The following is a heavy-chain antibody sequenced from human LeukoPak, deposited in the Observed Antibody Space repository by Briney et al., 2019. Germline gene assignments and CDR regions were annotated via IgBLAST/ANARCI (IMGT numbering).Heavy chain of an antibody. D-gene: IGHD1-26*01. Sequence: ASVKLSCKASGYTFTGYYMHWVRQGPGQGLEWMGWVSPHSGDTNYAQKFQGRVTMTRDTSTSTASIELSSVTSGDTAIYFCARVDPVVGASHSYFDYWGQGTLVTVSS. CDR1: GYTFTGYY. J-gene: IGHJ4*02. CDR3: ARVDPVVGASHSYFDY. CDR2: VSPHSGDT. V-gene: IGHV1-2*02.